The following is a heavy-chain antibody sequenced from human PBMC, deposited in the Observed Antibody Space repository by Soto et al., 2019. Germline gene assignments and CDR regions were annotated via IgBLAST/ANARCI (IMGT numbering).Heavy chain of an antibody. V-gene: IGHV3-33*01. D-gene: IGHD6-19*01. CDR2: MWSDGSRK. J-gene: IGHJ4*02. CDR3: ARDLAVAAPEF. Sequence: GGSLRLSCAASGFAFSNYGFHWVRQAPGKGLEWVAIMWSDGSRKSYADSVKGRFTISRDISENTLYLQMNSLRAEDSAVYYCARDLAVAAPEFWGQGTLVTVSS. CDR1: GFAFSNYG.